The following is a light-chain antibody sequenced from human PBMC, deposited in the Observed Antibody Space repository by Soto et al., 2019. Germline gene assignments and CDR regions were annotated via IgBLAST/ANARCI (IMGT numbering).Light chain of an antibody. V-gene: IGKV1-17*03. Sequence: DIQMTQSPSAMSASVGDRVTITCRASQGINNYLAWFQQKPGKAPKLLIYAASSLQSGVPSRFSGSGSGTDFTLTISSLQTEDFATYYCQQLHDYPITFGQGTRLEIK. CDR2: AAS. CDR1: QGINNY. J-gene: IGKJ5*01. CDR3: QQLHDYPIT.